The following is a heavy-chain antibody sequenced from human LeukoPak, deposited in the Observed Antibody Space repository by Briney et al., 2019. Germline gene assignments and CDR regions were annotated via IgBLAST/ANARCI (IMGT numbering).Heavy chain of an antibody. CDR1: GFTLSSYG. D-gene: IGHD3-22*01. Sequence: PGGSLRLSCAASGFTLSSYGMNWVRQAPGKGLEWVSYIRSSGSTIYYADSVKGRFTISRDNAKNSLFLQMNSLRAEDTAVYYCARGGYFYDTNDGYWGQGTLVTVSS. CDR3: ARGGYFYDTNDGY. CDR2: IRSSGSTI. J-gene: IGHJ4*02. V-gene: IGHV3-48*04.